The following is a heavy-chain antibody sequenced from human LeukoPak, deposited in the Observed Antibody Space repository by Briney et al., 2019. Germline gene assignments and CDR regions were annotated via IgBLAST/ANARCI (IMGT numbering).Heavy chain of an antibody. CDR3: TTDTPTEYCVSTTCFYYFAMDV. Sequence: GGSLRLSCAASGFTFSKPWMNWVRQAPGKGLEWVGRIKSKTDGGTTDYAAFVKVRFTISRDDSKSTLYLQMNSLETEDTAVYYCTTDTPTEYCVSTTCFYYFAMDVRGQGTSVTVSS. D-gene: IGHD2-2*01. V-gene: IGHV3-15*07. CDR1: GFTFSKPW. J-gene: IGHJ6*02. CDR2: IKSKTDGGTT.